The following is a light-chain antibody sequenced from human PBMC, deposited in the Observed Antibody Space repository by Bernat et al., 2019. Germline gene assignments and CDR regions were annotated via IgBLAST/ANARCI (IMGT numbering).Light chain of an antibody. CDR2: KDI. CDR1: TLAKQY. CDR3: QSADNSGTYPV. J-gene: IGLJ7*01. Sequence: SYELTQPPSVSVSPRQTARITCSGDTLAKQYVNWYQQKPGQAPLQVIYKDIERPSGIPERSSGSSSGTTVTLTISEVQTEDEADYYCQSADNSGTYPVFGGGTQLTVL. V-gene: IGLV3-25*03.